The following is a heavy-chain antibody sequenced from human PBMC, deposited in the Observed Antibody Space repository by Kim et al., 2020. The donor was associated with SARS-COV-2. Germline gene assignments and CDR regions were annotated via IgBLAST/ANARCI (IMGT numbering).Heavy chain of an antibody. CDR3: ARARGRYCSSTSCPPGYCSGGSCYWAV. J-gene: IGHJ6*02. D-gene: IGHD2-15*01. CDR2: MNPNSGNT. Sequence: ASVKVSCKASGYTFTSYDINWVRQATGQGLEWMGWMNPNSGNTGYAQKFQGRVTMTRNTSISTAYMELSSLRSEDTAVYYCARARGRYCSSTSCPPGYCSGGSCYWAVWGQGTTVTVSS. V-gene: IGHV1-8*01. CDR1: GYTFTSYD.